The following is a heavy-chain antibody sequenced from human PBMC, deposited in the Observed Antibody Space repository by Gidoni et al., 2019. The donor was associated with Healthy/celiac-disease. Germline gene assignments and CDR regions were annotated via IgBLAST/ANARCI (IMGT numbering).Heavy chain of an antibody. CDR2: ISWNSGSI. J-gene: IGHJ4*02. Sequence: EVQLVESGGGLVQPGRSLRLSCAASGFTFDDYAMHWVRQAPGKGLEWVSGISWNSGSIGYADSVKGRFTISRDNAKNSLYLQMNSLRAEDTALYYCAKGHSSGWYLSPDYWGQGTLVTVSS. V-gene: IGHV3-9*01. CDR1: GFTFDDYA. D-gene: IGHD6-19*01. CDR3: AKGHSSGWYLSPDY.